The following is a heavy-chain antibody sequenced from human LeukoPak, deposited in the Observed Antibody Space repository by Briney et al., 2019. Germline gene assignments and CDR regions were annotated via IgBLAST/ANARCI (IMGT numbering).Heavy chain of an antibody. D-gene: IGHD6-19*01. Sequence: GGSLRLSCAASGFTFSSYAMSWVRQAPGKGLEWVSAISGSGGSTYYADSVKGRFTISRDNSKNTLYLQMNSLRAEDTAVYYCAEASIASGWYDYWGQGTLVTVSS. V-gene: IGHV3-23*01. CDR3: AEASIASGWYDY. CDR1: GFTFSSYA. J-gene: IGHJ4*02. CDR2: ISGSGGST.